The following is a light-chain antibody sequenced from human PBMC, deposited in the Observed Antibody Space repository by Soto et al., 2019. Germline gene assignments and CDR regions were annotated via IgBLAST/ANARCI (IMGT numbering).Light chain of an antibody. CDR1: QGISSW. J-gene: IGKJ1*01. Sequence: IQLTQSPSSVSASVLYRFTITCRASQGISSWLAWYQQKPGKAPKLLIYAASTLQSGVPSRFSGSGSGTDFTLTISCLQSEHFATYYCQQYYSYPWTFGQGTKVDIK. CDR3: QQYYSYPWT. V-gene: IGKV1-12*01. CDR2: AAS.